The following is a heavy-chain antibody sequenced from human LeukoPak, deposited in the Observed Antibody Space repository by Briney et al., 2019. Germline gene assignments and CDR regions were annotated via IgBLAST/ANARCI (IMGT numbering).Heavy chain of an antibody. CDR2: IYSSGST. CDR3: AREARGGSTYFDN. Sequence: SETLSLTCTVSGGSISGYFWAWIRRPAGKGLEWIGRIYSSGSTNYNLSLKSRVTMSVDTSMNQFSLRLSSVTAADTAVYYCAREARGGSTYFDNWGQGTLVTVSS. J-gene: IGHJ4*02. V-gene: IGHV4-4*07. CDR1: GGSISGYF. D-gene: IGHD1-26*01.